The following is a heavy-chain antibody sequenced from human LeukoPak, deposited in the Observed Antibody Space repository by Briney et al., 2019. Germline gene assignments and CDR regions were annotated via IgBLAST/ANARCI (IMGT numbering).Heavy chain of an antibody. D-gene: IGHD3-10*01. V-gene: IGHV1-2*02. CDR1: GYTFTDCY. J-gene: IGHJ4*02. CDR3: AMIVYGSGSPTYYFDY. CDR2: INPNSGGT. Sequence: ASVKVSCKASGYTFTDCYMHCVRQAPGQGLEWMGWINPNSGGTNYAQKFQDTVTMTRDTSISTAYMEVSRLRSDDTAMYYCAMIVYGSGSPTYYFDYWGQGTLVTVSS.